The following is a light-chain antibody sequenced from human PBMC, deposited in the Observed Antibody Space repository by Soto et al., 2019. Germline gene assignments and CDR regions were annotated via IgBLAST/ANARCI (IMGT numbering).Light chain of an antibody. CDR1: SSNIGNNY. CDR2: DNN. V-gene: IGLV1-51*01. J-gene: IGLJ3*02. CDR3: GTWDSSLSANWV. Sequence: QSVLTQPPSVSAAPGQKVTISCSGSSSNIGNNYVSWYQQLPGTAPKLLIYDNNKRPSGIPDRFSGSKSGTLATLGITGLQTGDEADYYCGTWDSSLSANWVFGGGTKLTVL.